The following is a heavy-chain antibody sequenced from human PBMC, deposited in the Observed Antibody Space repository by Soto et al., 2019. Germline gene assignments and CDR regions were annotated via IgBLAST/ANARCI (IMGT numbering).Heavy chain of an antibody. CDR2: IRDSGST. CDR3: ARAMANYFDS. V-gene: IGHV4-31*03. CDR1: GGSVSSDDYS. D-gene: IGHD2-8*01. Sequence: QVQLQESGPGLVKPSQTLSVTCTVSGGSVSSDDYSWSWIRQHPGKGLEWIGYIRDSGSTYYNPSVEGRVTISVDTSKNQYSLRLRSVTAADTAVYYCARAMANYFDSWGQGTLVTASS. J-gene: IGHJ4*02.